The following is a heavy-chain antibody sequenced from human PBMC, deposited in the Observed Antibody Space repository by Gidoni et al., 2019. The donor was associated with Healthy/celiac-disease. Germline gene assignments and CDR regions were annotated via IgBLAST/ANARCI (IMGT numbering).Heavy chain of an antibody. CDR3: ARFQGPHYYGSGSYPQDHNGYFDL. J-gene: IGHJ2*01. Sequence: QVQLQQWGAGLFKPSDTLSLTCAVYGGSFRGSYWSWLLQPPGKGLEWSGESNHSGSTNYNPSLNSRVTISVDTSKNQFSRKLSSVTAADTAVYYCARFQGPHYYGSGSYPQDHNGYFDLWGRGTLVTVSS. V-gene: IGHV4-34*01. D-gene: IGHD3-10*01. CDR2: SNHSGST. CDR1: GGSFRGSY.